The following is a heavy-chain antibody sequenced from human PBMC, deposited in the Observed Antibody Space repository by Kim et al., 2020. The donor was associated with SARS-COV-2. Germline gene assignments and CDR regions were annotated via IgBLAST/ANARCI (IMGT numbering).Heavy chain of an antibody. Sequence: SETLSLTCTVSGGSISSSHDYWGWIRQPPGKGLEWIGTIYYSGSTYYNPSLKSRLTISVDTSKNQFSLDLSSVTAADTAVYFCARHARVATEDFDYWGQG. CDR3: ARHARVATEDFDY. CDR2: IYYSGST. CDR1: GGSISSSHDY. V-gene: IGHV4-39*01. J-gene: IGHJ4*02.